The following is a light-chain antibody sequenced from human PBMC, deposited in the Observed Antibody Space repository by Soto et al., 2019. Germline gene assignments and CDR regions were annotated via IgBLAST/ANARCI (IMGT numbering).Light chain of an antibody. CDR1: SSDVGGFNY. Sequence: QSVLTQPASVSGSPGQSITISCTGTSSDVGGFNYVSWYQQHPGKAPKLMIFDVSNRPSGVSDRFSGSKSGNTASLTISGLQAEDEADYYCNSYTTTSTLCVFGTGTKVT. CDR3: NSYTTTSTLCV. V-gene: IGLV2-14*03. J-gene: IGLJ1*01. CDR2: DVS.